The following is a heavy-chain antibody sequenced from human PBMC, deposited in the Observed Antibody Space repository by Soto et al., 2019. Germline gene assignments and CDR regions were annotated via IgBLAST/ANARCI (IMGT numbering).Heavy chain of an antibody. CDR3: VSQRTTVPTQAYFDY. CDR2: VYYRGRS. J-gene: IGHJ4*02. D-gene: IGHD4-17*01. CDR1: GGSVTNSSYY. Sequence: SETLSLTCTVSGGSVTNSSYYWGWIRQSPGKGLEWIGSVYYRGRSYSKSSVKSRVTISADTSKNRFSLSLNSVTAPDTAVYFCVSQRTTVPTQAYFDYWGPGALVTVSS. V-gene: IGHV4-39*01.